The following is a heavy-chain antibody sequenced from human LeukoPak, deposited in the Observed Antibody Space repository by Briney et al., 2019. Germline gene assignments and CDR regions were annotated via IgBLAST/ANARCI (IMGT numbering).Heavy chain of an antibody. D-gene: IGHD3-22*01. CDR2: IIPIFGTA. J-gene: IGHJ6*02. V-gene: IGHV1-69*13. CDR3: ASQYYYDSSGYYYSLYYGMDV. Sequence: SVKVSCKASGGTFISYAISWVRQAPGQGLEWMGGIIPIFGTANYAQKFQGRVTITADESTSTAYMELSSLRSEDTAVYYCASQYYYDSSGYYYSLYYGMDVWGQGTTVTVSS. CDR1: GGTFISYA.